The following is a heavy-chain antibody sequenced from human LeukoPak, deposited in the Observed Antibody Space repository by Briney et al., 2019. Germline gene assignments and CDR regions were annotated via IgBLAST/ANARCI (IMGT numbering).Heavy chain of an antibody. V-gene: IGHV5-51*01. CDR3: ARRIAVAGRYYFDY. J-gene: IGHJ4*02. CDR1: GYSFTNYW. Sequence: GESLKIPCKGSGYSFTNYWIGWVRRMPGKGLEWWGIFYPGDSDTRYSPYFQGQVTISADKSITTAYLQWSSLKASDSAMYYCARRIAVAGRYYFDYWGQGTLVTVSS. CDR2: FYPGDSDT. D-gene: IGHD6-19*01.